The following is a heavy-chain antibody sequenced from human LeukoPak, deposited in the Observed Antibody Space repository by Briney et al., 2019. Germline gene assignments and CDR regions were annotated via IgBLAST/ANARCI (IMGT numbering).Heavy chain of an antibody. CDR3: ARDWAVTPRYLDL. D-gene: IGHD4-17*01. CDR1: GFTFSSYW. CDR2: IKPDGSDK. J-gene: IGHJ2*01. Sequence: GGSLRLSCAASGFTFSSYWMSWVRQAPGKGLEWVANIKPDGSDKYYVDSVKGRFTISRDNAKNSLYLQMNSLRAEDTAVYYCARDWAVTPRYLDLWGRGTLVTVSS. V-gene: IGHV3-7*01.